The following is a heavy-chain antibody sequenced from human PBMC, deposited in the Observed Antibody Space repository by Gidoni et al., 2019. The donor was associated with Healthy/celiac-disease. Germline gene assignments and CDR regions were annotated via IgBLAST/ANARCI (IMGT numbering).Heavy chain of an antibody. CDR2: ISSSGGST. CDR3: AKAGPAARPRFDY. V-gene: IGHV3-23*01. CDR1: GLTFSSYA. Sequence: EVQLLESGGGLVQRGGSLRLSCAAFGLTFSSYAMSWLRQAPGKGLEWVSAISSSGGSTYYADSVKGRFTISRDNSKNTLYLQMNSLRAEDTAVYYCAKAGPAARPRFDYWGQGTLVTVSS. J-gene: IGHJ4*02. D-gene: IGHD6-6*01.